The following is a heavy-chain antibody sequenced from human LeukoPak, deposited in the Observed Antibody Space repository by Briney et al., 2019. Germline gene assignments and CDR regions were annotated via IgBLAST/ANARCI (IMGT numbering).Heavy chain of an antibody. D-gene: IGHD4-17*01. CDR1: GGSISSGDYY. V-gene: IGHV4-30-4*01. Sequence: SETLSLTCTVSGGSISSGDYYWSWIRQPPGTGLEWIGYIYYSGSTYYNPSLKSRVTISVDTSKNQFSLKLSSVTAADTAVYYCARDREDYGDPYYFDYWGQGTLVTVSS. CDR3: ARDREDYGDPYYFDY. CDR2: IYYSGST. J-gene: IGHJ4*02.